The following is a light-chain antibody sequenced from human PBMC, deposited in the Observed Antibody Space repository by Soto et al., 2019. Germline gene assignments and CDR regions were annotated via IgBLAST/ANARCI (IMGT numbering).Light chain of an antibody. CDR2: AAS. J-gene: IGKJ1*01. V-gene: IGKV1-39*01. CDR3: QQSYSTPWT. CDR1: QSISSY. Sequence: DIQMTQSPSSLSASVGDRVTITCRASQSISSYLNWYQQKPGKAPKLLIYAASNLQSGAPSRFSGSGSGTDFTLTISSLQPEDFATYYCQQSYSTPWTFGQGTKVEIK.